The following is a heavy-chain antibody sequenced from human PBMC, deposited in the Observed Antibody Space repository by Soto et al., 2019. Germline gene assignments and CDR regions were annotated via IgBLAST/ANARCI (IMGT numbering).Heavy chain of an antibody. CDR3: ARDGYCIAGSGDDGRHV. CDR1: GGTFSSYA. CDR2: IIPIFGTA. V-gene: IGHV1-69*01. Sequence: QVQLVQSGAEVKKPGSSVKVSCKASGGTFSSYAISWVRQAPGQGLEWMGGIIPIFGTANYAQKFQGRVTITADESTNAAFRELSTLRSEDTAVYYCARDGYCIAGSGDDGRHVLFQGTTVTVS. D-gene: IGHD2-15*01. J-gene: IGHJ6*02.